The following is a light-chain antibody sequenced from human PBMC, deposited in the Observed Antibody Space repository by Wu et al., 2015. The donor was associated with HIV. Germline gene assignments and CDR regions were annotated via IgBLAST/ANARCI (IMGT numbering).Light chain of an antibody. Sequence: EIVLTQSPGTLSLSPGERATLSCRASQSVSSRYLAWYQQKPGQAPRLLIYGASSRATGIPDRFSGSGSGTGFTLTVGRLEPEDFAVYYCQHYGSSPPITFGQGTRLEIK. CDR2: GAS. CDR3: QHYGSSPPIT. CDR1: QSVSSRY. V-gene: IGKV3-20*01. J-gene: IGKJ5*01.